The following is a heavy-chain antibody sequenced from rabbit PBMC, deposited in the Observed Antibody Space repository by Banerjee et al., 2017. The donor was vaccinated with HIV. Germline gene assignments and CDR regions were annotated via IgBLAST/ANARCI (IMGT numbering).Heavy chain of an antibody. CDR2: IYTDGRDDT. Sequence: QEQLVESGGGLVQPGGSLKLSCKASGFDFSSYGVSWVRQAPGKGLEWIAGIYTDGRDDTYYASWAKGRFTISKTSSTTVTLQMTSLTAADTATYFCARGSYDDYGDWDSFNLWGQGTLVTVS. CDR1: GFDFSSYG. V-gene: IGHV1S45*01. J-gene: IGHJ4*01. D-gene: IGHD2-1*01. CDR3: ARGSYDDYGDWDSFNL.